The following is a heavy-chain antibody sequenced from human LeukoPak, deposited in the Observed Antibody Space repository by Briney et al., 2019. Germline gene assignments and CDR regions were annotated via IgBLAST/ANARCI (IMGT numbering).Heavy chain of an antibody. V-gene: IGHV3-74*01. CDR3: VRDYQFIQEV. D-gene: IGHD2-2*01. J-gene: IGHJ6*02. CDR2: ISTDGKSS. Sequence: GGSLRLSCVASGFTFSNYWMLWVRQAPGKGLMWVSLISTDGKSSRYAESVKGRFTISRDNAKNALYLQMDILRVEDTALYFCVRDYQFIQEVWGQGTTVTVSS. CDR1: GFTFSNYW.